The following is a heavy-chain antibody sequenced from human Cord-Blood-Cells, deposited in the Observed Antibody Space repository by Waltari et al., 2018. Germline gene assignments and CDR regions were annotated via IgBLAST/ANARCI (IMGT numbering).Heavy chain of an antibody. V-gene: IGHV1-2*02. CDR2: INPNSGGT. J-gene: IGHJ3*02. Sequence: QVQLVQSGAEVKKPGASVKVSCKSSGQTFTASYIHSVRQAPGKGLEWMGWINPNSGGTNYAQKFQGRVTMTRDTSISTAYMELSRLRSDDTAVYYCARDQKDPYPAFDIWGQGTMVTVSS. CDR3: ARDQKDPYPAFDI. CDR1: GQTFTASY. D-gene: IGHD2-15*01.